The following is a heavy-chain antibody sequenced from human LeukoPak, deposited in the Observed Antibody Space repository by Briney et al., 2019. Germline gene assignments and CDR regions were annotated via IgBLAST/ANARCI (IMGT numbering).Heavy chain of an antibody. CDR2: IIPILGIA. D-gene: IGHD1-1*01. CDR3: ARDPTTGTSPNWFDP. V-gene: IGHV1-69*04. J-gene: IGHJ5*02. Sequence: GASVKVSCKASGYTFTSYGISWVRQAPGQGLEWMGRIIPILGIANYAQKFQGRVTITADKSTSTAYMELSSLRSEDTAVYYCARDPTTGTSPNWFDPWGQGTLVTVSS. CDR1: GYTFTSYG.